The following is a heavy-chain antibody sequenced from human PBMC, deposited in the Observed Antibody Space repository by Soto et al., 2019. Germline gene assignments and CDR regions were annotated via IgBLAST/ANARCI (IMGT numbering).Heavy chain of an antibody. CDR2: INPSGGST. CDR1: GYTFTSYY. D-gene: IGHD2-15*01. Sequence: QVQLVQSGAEVKKPGASVKVSCKASGYTFTSYYMHLVRQAPGQGLEWMGIINPSGGSTSYAQKLQGTVTMTRATSTSTVYMELSSLRSEDTAVDYCYRVGGGSSYDAFDIWGQGTMVTVSS. J-gene: IGHJ3*02. V-gene: IGHV1-46*03. CDR3: YRVGGGSSYDAFDI.